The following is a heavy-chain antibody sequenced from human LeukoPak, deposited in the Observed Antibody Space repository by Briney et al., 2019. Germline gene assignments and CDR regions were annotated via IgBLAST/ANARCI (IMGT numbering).Heavy chain of an antibody. Sequence: PGGSLRLSCAASGFTFSSYWMNWARQAPGKGLEWVASINHNGNVNYYVDSVKGRFTISRDNAKNSLYLQMNSLRVEDTAVYYCAARSSGNPYFWGQGTLVTVSS. J-gene: IGHJ4*02. D-gene: IGHD1-26*01. CDR2: INHNGNVN. V-gene: IGHV3-7*03. CDR1: GFTFSSYW. CDR3: AARSSGNPYF.